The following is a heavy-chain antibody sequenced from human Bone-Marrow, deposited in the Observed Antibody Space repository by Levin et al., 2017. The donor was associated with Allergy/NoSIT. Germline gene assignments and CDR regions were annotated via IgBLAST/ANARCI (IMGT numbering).Heavy chain of an antibody. CDR2: ISYDGSNK. J-gene: IGHJ4*02. CDR3: AKAVAGTGLDY. V-gene: IGHV3-30*18. Sequence: GSLRLSCAASGFTFSSYGMHWVRQAPGKGLEWVAVISYDGSNKYYADSVKGRFTISRDNSKNTLYLQMNSLRAEDTAVYYCAKAVAGTGLDYWGQGTLVTVSS. CDR1: GFTFSSYG. D-gene: IGHD6-19*01.